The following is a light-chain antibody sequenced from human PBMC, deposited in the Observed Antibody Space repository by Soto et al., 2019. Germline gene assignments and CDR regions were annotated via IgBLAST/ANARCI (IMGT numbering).Light chain of an antibody. CDR1: SSDVGGYNY. J-gene: IGLJ1*01. Sequence: QSGLTHPASGSGSPGQSITISCTGASSDVGGYNYVSWYQHHPGKAPKLIIYEVSNRPSGVSNRFSGSKSGNTASLTISGLQAEDEADYYCSSYTSSNTLYVFATGTKVTVL. CDR2: EVS. CDR3: SSYTSSNTLYV. V-gene: IGLV2-14*01.